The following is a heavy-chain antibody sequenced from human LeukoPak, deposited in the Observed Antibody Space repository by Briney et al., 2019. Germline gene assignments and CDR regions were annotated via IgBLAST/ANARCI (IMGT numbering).Heavy chain of an antibody. Sequence: SGPTLVNPTQTLTLTCTFSGFSLSTGGVGVGWIRQPPGKALEWLALVFWNDDKRYSPSLKSRLTITKDTSKNQVVLTMTNMDPVDTATYYCAHRGYYHSGTYSDFDHWGQGTLVTVSS. J-gene: IGHJ4*02. CDR1: GFSLSTGGVG. CDR2: VFWNDDK. D-gene: IGHD3-10*01. V-gene: IGHV2-5*01. CDR3: AHRGYYHSGTYSDFDH.